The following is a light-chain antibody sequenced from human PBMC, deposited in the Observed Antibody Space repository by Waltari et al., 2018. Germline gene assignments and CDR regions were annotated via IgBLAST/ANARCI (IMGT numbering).Light chain of an antibody. CDR1: SSDVGNYDY. V-gene: IGLV2-14*03. Sequence: QSALTQPASVSGSPGQSITISCTGTSSDVGNYDYVSWYQPHPGKAPKLMIYDVNNRPSGVSNRFSGSKSGNTASLTISGLQAQDEADYYCSSYTTSATLVFGTGTKVTVL. J-gene: IGLJ1*01. CDR3: SSYTTSATLV. CDR2: DVN.